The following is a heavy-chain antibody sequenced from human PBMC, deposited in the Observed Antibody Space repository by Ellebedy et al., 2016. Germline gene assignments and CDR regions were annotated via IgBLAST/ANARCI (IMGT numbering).Heavy chain of an antibody. J-gene: IGHJ4*02. CDR1: GYTFTGYY. CDR3: ARLGRAYDSSGYYAY. CDR2: ISAYNGNT. D-gene: IGHD3-22*01. Sequence: ASVKVSCXASGYTFTGYYMHWVRQAPGQGLEWMGWISAYNGNTNYAQKFQGRVTITRDTSASTAYMELSSLRSEDTAVYYCARLGRAYDSSGYYAYWGQGTLVTVSS. V-gene: IGHV1-3*01.